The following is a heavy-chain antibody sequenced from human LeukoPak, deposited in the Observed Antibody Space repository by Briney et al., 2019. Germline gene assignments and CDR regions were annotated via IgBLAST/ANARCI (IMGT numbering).Heavy chain of an antibody. Sequence: SETLSLTCAVSGGSICSGGYSWSWIRQPPGKGLEWIGYIYHSGSTYYHPSLKSRVTISVDRSKNQFSLKLSSVPAADTAVYYCARGITGTTGWDYWGQGTLVTVSS. V-gene: IGHV4-30-2*01. D-gene: IGHD1-20*01. J-gene: IGHJ4*02. CDR2: IYHSGST. CDR3: ARGITGTTGWDY. CDR1: GGSICSGGYS.